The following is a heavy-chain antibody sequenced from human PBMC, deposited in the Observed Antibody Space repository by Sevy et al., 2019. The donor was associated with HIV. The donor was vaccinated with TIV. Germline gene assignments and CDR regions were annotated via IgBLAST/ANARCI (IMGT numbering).Heavy chain of an antibody. Sequence: GGFLRLSCAASGFTFSSYGMHWVRQAPGKGLEWMAVISYDGSNKYYADSVKGRFTISRDNSKNTLYLQMNSLRAEDTAPSYCAKHAEWVYGYYFDYWGQGTLVTVSS. V-gene: IGHV3-30*18. CDR3: AKHAEWVYGYYFDY. CDR2: ISYDGSNK. J-gene: IGHJ4*02. D-gene: IGHD3-3*01. CDR1: GFTFSSYG.